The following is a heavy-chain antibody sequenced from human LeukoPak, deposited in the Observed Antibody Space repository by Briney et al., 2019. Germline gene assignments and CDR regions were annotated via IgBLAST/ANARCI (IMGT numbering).Heavy chain of an antibody. D-gene: IGHD2-2*01. Sequence: GESLKISCKGSGYSFTSYWIGWVRQMPGKGLEWMGIIYPGDSDTRYSPFFQGKVIISADNSIRTAYLQWSSLKASDTAMYYCARIVVVPAGGTSFDPWGQGTLVTVSS. V-gene: IGHV5-51*01. CDR2: IYPGDSDT. CDR1: GYSFTSYW. CDR3: ARIVVVPAGGTSFDP. J-gene: IGHJ5*02.